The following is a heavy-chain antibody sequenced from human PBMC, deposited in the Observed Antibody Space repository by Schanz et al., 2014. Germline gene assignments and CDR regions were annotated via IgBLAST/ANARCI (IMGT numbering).Heavy chain of an antibody. CDR1: GFMFSSYG. CDR2: ISYDGSKK. CDR3: ARDNSHWLVDY. V-gene: IGHV3-30*03. J-gene: IGHJ4*02. Sequence: VQPAESGGGVVQPGRSLRLSCAASGFMFSSYGMHWVRQAPGKGLEWVGVISYDGSKKSYADSVRGRFTVSRDNSKNTLYLEVNSLRPEDTALYYCARDNSHWLVDYWGQGTLVTVSS. D-gene: IGHD6-19*01.